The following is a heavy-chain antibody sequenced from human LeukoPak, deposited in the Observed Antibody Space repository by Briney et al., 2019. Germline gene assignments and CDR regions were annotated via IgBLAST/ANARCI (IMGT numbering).Heavy chain of an antibody. Sequence: GGSLRLSCAASGITFSSHTMNWVRQAPGKGLEWVSSISSSGSYIYYADSVKGRFAISRDNAKNSLYLQMNSLRAEDTAVYYRARVWYSSGWYYDYWGQGTLVTVSS. V-gene: IGHV3-21*01. CDR1: GITFSSHT. CDR3: ARVWYSSGWYYDY. CDR2: ISSSGSYI. J-gene: IGHJ4*02. D-gene: IGHD6-19*01.